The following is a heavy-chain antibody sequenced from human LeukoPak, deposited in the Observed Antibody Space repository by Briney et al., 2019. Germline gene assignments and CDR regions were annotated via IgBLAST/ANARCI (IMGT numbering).Heavy chain of an antibody. V-gene: IGHV3-43D*03. CDR3: AKDKMATIDSYYYYYMDV. CDR2: ISWDGGST. D-gene: IGHD5-24*01. J-gene: IGHJ6*03. Sequence: GGSLRLSCAASGFTFDDYAMHWVRQAPGKGLEWVSLISWDGGSTYYADSVKGRFIISRDNSKNSLYLQMNSLRAEDTALYYCAKDKMATIDSYYYYYMDVWGKGTTVTVSS. CDR1: GFTFDDYA.